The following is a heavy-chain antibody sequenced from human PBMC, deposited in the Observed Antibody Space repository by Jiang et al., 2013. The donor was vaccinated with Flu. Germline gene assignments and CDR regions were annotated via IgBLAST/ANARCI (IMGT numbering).Heavy chain of an antibody. CDR1: GFTSVAMA. Sequence: GFTSVAMACTGSGQASRARGLEWVAVISYDGSNKYYADSVKGRFTISRDNSKNTLYLQMNSLRAEDTAVYYCAPSKFGGRRDYFDYWGQGTLVTVSS. J-gene: IGHJ4*02. CDR3: APSKFGGRRDYFDY. CDR2: ISYDGSNK. V-gene: IGHV3-30*03. D-gene: IGHD1-26*01.